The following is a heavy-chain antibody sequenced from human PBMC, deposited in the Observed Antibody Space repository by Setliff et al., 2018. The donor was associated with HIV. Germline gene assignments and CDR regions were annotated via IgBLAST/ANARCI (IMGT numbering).Heavy chain of an antibody. J-gene: IGHJ4*02. V-gene: IGHV4-59*11. CDR1: DGSITSHY. CDR2: VYYSGST. CDR3: ARERWSRYCSSSSCYRDLDY. Sequence: SETLSLTCTVSDGSITSHYWSWIRQTPGKGLEWIGYVYYSGSTNYNPSLRSRVTISMDTSKNQFSLKLSSVTAADTAVYYCARERWSRYCSSSSCYRDLDYWGQGTLVTVSS. D-gene: IGHD2-2*01.